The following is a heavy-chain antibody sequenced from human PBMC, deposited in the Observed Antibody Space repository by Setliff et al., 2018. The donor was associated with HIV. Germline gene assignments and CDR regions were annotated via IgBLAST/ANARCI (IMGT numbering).Heavy chain of an antibody. CDR2: ISGDGGDT. D-gene: IGHD3-22*01. CDR1: GFTFTTYP. CDR3: ARQAHPRGYYGSAGLFDY. V-gene: IGHV3-23*01. Sequence: ASVRLSCVASGFTFTTYPMSWVRQAPGKGLEWVSAISGDGGDTAYADSLKGRFTISRDTSKNTLHLHMNSLRAEDTAVYYCARQAHPRGYYGSAGLFDYWGQGTPVTVSS. J-gene: IGHJ4*02.